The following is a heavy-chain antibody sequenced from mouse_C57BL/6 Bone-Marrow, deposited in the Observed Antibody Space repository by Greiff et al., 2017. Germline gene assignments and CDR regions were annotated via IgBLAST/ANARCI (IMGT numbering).Heavy chain of an antibody. V-gene: IGHV2-6-1*01. CDR3: ARHTYLQGAMDY. D-gene: IGHD5-1*01. J-gene: IGHJ4*01. Sequence: QVQLQQSGPGLVAPSQSLSITCTVSGFSLTSYGVHWVRQPPGKGLEWLVVIWSDGSTTYNSDLKSRLSISKDNSKSQVFLKMTSLQTDDTAMYYCARHTYLQGAMDYWGQGTSVTVSS. CDR2: IWSDGST. CDR1: GFSLTSYG.